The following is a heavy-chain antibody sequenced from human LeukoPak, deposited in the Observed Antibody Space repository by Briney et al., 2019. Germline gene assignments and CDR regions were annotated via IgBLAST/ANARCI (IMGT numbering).Heavy chain of an antibody. J-gene: IGHJ4*02. CDR3: ARSQFYYDNSGSDY. CDR1: GYDFTNYW. Sequence: GESLKISCKVSGYDFTNYWIGWVRQMPGKGLEWMGIIQPGDSDTRYSPSFEGQVTISTDKSISTAYLQWSSLKASDTAMYYCARSQFYYDNSGSDYWGQGTLVTVSS. D-gene: IGHD3-22*01. V-gene: IGHV5-51*01. CDR2: IQPGDSDT.